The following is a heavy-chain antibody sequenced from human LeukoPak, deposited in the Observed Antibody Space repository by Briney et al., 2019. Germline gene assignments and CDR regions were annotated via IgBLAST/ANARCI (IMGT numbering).Heavy chain of an antibody. J-gene: IGHJ4*02. CDR2: IRYDGSNK. CDR3: ARDWVRSAGY. CDR1: GFTFSSYG. V-gene: IGHV3-30*02. D-gene: IGHD5-12*01. Sequence: PGGSLRLSCAASGFTFSSYGMHWVRQAPGKGLGWVAFIRYDGSNKYYADSVKGRFTISRDNSKNTLYLQMNSLRAEDTAVYYCARDWVRSAGYWGQGTLVTVSS.